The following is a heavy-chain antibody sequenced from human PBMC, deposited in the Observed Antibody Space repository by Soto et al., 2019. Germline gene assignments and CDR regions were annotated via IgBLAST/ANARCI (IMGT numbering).Heavy chain of an antibody. CDR1: GFTFSSYG. CDR3: AEWLVLDA. CDR2: MSFDGSNK. D-gene: IGHD6-19*01. Sequence: QVQLVESGGGVVQPGRSLRLSCAASGFTFSSYGMHWVRQAPGKGLEWVAVMSFDGSNKYYADSVKGRFTISRDNSKNTLYLKMNSLRAEDTAVYYCAEWLVLDAWGQGTLVTVSS. V-gene: IGHV3-30*03. J-gene: IGHJ5*02.